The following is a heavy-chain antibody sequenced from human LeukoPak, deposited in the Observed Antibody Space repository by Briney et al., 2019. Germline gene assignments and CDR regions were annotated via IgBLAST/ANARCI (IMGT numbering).Heavy chain of an antibody. J-gene: IGHJ4*02. Sequence: PGGSLRLSCAASGFTFSSYSMNWVRQAPGKGLEWVSSISSSSSYIYYADSVKGRFTISRDNAKNSLYLQMNSLRAEDTAVYYCARDPEEQWLFDYWGQGTLVTVSS. CDR3: ARDPEEQWLFDY. CDR1: GFTFSSYS. D-gene: IGHD6-19*01. V-gene: IGHV3-21*01. CDR2: ISSSSSYI.